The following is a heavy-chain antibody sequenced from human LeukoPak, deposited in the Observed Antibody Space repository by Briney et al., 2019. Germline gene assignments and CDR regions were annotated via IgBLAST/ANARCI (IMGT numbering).Heavy chain of an antibody. D-gene: IGHD3-22*01. CDR2: ISSSSSTI. Sequence: PGGSLRLSCAASGFTFSSYSMNWVRQAPGKGLEWVSYISSSSSTIYYADSVKGRFTISRDNAKNSLYLQMNSLRDEDTAVYYCAAFSMIPDLGAFDIWGQGTMVTVSS. CDR1: GFTFSSYS. J-gene: IGHJ3*02. CDR3: AAFSMIPDLGAFDI. V-gene: IGHV3-48*02.